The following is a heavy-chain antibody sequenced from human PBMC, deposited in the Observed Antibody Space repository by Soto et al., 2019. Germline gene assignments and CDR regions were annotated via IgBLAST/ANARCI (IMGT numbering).Heavy chain of an antibody. J-gene: IGHJ4*02. Sequence: QVELQESGPGLVRPSETLSLACTVSGGSISRYYWNWIRQPPGKGLGWIGYIYYTGSTNYHPSLKSRVTISLDTSKIQFSLKLNSVTAADTAVYYCARSPYDFWTGYTFDSWGQGTLVTVYS. D-gene: IGHD3-3*01. V-gene: IGHV4-59*01. CDR2: IYYTGST. CDR1: GGSISRYY. CDR3: ARSPYDFWTGYTFDS.